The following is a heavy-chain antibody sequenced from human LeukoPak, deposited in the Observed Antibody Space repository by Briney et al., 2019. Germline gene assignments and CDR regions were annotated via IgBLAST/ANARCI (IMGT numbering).Heavy chain of an antibody. CDR3: TKDSDWAIDY. Sequence: PGGSLRLSCAASGFTFSSYWMNWARQAPGKGLEWVASIKQDGSERYYVDSVKGRFTISRDNAKNSLYLQMNSLRAEDTAVYYCTKDSDWAIDYWGQGTLVIVSS. CDR2: IKQDGSER. V-gene: IGHV3-7*03. CDR1: GFTFSSYW. D-gene: IGHD6-19*01. J-gene: IGHJ4*02.